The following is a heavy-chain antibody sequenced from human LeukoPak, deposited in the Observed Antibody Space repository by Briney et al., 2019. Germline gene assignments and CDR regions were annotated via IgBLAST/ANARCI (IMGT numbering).Heavy chain of an antibody. V-gene: IGHV3-74*01. D-gene: IGHD6-19*01. Sequence: GGSLRLSCAASGFTFSSYWMHWVRQAPGKGLVWVSRINSDGYSISYADSVKGRFTISRDNAENTLYLQMNSLKAEDTAVYYCARGEAVAGTDYWGQGTQVTVSS. CDR1: GFTFSSYW. CDR3: ARGEAVAGTDY. J-gene: IGHJ4*02. CDR2: INSDGYSI.